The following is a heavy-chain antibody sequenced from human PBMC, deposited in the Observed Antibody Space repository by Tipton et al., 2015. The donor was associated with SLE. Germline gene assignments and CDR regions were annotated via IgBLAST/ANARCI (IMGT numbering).Heavy chain of an antibody. J-gene: IGHJ3*02. Sequence: GLVKPSGTLSLTCTVSGGSITSRYWNWVRQPPGKGLEWIGYIYYSGTTSYNSSLKSRVTISVDSAKNQFSLKVSSVTAADTAVYFCARAEGSWDAFDIWGQGTMVTVSS. CDR2: IYYSGTT. V-gene: IGHV4-59*11. CDR1: GGSITSRY. D-gene: IGHD2-15*01. CDR3: ARAEGSWDAFDI.